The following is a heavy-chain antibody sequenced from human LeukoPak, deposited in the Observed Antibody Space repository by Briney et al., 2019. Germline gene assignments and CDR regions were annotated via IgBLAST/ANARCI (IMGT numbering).Heavy chain of an antibody. Sequence: GGSLRLSCAASGFTFSSYWMHWVRQAPGKGLVWVSRINSDGSSTSYADSVKGRFTISRDNAKNTLYLQMNSLRAEDTAVYYCARGDYGDAPDWYFDLWGRGTLVTVSS. CDR3: ARGDYGDAPDWYFDL. D-gene: IGHD4-17*01. J-gene: IGHJ2*01. CDR2: INSDGSST. CDR1: GFTFSSYW. V-gene: IGHV3-74*01.